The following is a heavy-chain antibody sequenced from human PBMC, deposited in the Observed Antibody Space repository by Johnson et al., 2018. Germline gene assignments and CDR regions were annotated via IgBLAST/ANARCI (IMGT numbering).Heavy chain of an antibody. J-gene: IGHJ1*01. CDR1: GFTFSGSA. CDR3: TSEGH. CDR2: LRSQANSYAT. Sequence: EVELVEAGGGLVQXGGSLKLPCAASGFTFSGSAMPWVRPASGQGREWVGRLRSQANSYATAYAVLVKGRFTIPRDDSKNTAYLQRNSLKTEDTAVYYCTSEGHWGQGTLVTVSS. V-gene: IGHV3-73*02.